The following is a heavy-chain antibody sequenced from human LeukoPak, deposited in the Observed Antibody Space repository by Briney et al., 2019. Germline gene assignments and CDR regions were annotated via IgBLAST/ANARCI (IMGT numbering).Heavy chain of an antibody. Sequence: SETLSLTCTVSGGSISSYYWSWIRQPAGQGLEWIGRIYTSGSTNYNPSLMNRITITVDTSKNQFSLKLSSVTAADTAVYYCAREVPYYDANDYWGQGTLVTVSS. CDR1: GGSISSYY. D-gene: IGHD3-22*01. CDR2: IYTSGST. V-gene: IGHV4-4*07. J-gene: IGHJ4*02. CDR3: AREVPYYDANDY.